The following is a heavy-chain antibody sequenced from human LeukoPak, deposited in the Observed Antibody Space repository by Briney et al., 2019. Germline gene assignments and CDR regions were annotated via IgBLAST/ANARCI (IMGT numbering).Heavy chain of an antibody. CDR3: ARQVSDYFYYYIDV. CDR2: IYYGGTT. V-gene: IGHV4-39*01. Sequence: PSETLSLTCSVSGGSISSSSYYWNWIRQPPGKGLEWVGSIYYGGTTYYNSSLKSRVTISKDTSKNRFSLMLTSVTAADTAVYYCARQVSDYFYYYIDVWGEGTTVIVSS. J-gene: IGHJ6*03. CDR1: GGSISSSSYY.